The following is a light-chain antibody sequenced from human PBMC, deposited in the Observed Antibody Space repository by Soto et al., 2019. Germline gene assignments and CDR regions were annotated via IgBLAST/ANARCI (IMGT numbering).Light chain of an antibody. Sequence: EIVLTQSPGTLSLSPGETASLSCRASQNVDNTYLAWYQQKPGLPPTLLIYATSTRAAGIPDRFSGSGSGTDFTLTIDRLELEDFALYYCQQYDFSPPLYTFGQGTKLEIK. CDR3: QQYDFSPPLYT. CDR1: QNVDNTY. J-gene: IGKJ2*01. CDR2: ATS. V-gene: IGKV3-20*01.